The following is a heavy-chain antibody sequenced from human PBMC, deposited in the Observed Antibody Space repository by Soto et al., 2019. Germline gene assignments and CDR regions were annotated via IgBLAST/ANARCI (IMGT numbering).Heavy chain of an antibody. CDR1: GFTFSSYS. V-gene: IGHV3-21*01. J-gene: IGHJ6*02. D-gene: IGHD3-3*01. Sequence: GGSLRLSCAASGFTFSSYSRNWVRQAPGEGLEWVSSISSSSSYIYYADSVKGRFTISRDNAKNSLYLQMNSLRAEDTAVYYCARDRFYDFWSGYYSPGGNYYYGMDVWGQGTTVTVSS. CDR3: ARDRFYDFWSGYYSPGGNYYYGMDV. CDR2: ISSSSSYI.